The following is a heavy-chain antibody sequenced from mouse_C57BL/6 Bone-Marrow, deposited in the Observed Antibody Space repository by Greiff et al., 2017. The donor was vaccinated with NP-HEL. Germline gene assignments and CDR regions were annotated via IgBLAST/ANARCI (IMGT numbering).Heavy chain of an antibody. CDR3: ARQLWQRDAMDY. Sequence: SGPVLVKPGASVKMSCKASGYTFTDYYMNWVKQSHGKSLEWIGVINPYNGGTSYNQKFKGKATLTVDKSSSTAYMELNSLTSEDSAVYYCARQLWQRDAMDYWGQGTSVTVSA. CDR1: GYTFTDYY. J-gene: IGHJ4*01. D-gene: IGHD3-3*01. CDR2: INPYNGGT. V-gene: IGHV1-19*01.